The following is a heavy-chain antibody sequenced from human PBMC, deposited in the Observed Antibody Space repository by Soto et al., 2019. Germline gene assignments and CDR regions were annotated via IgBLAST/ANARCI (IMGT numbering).Heavy chain of an antibody. J-gene: IGHJ5*02. CDR2: ISAYNGNT. CDR3: AREYYDSSGGGWFDP. Sequence: GASVKVSCKASGYTFTSYGISWVRQAPGQGLEWMGWISAYNGNTNYAQKLQGRVTMTTDTSTSTAYMELRSLRSDDTAVYYCAREYYDSSGGGWFDPWGQGTLVTVSS. CDR1: GYTFTSYG. V-gene: IGHV1-18*01. D-gene: IGHD3-22*01.